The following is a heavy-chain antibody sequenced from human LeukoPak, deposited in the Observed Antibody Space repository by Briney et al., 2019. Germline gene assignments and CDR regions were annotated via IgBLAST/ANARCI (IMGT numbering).Heavy chain of an antibody. V-gene: IGHV4-59*11. Sequence: NPSETLSLTCTVSGASIDGHYWSWIRLPPGKGLEWIGFVYYSGSISYNPSLKSRVTISADTSNNQFSLKLDSVTAADTAVYYCARLSRVAVAGSYGYHSMDVWGRGTTVTVSS. CDR1: GASIDGHY. CDR2: VYYSGSI. D-gene: IGHD6-19*01. CDR3: ARLSRVAVAGSYGYHSMDV. J-gene: IGHJ6*02.